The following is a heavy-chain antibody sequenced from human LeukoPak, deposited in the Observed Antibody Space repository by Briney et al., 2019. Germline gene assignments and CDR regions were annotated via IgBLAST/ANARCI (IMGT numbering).Heavy chain of an antibody. Sequence: GGSLRLSCAASGFTFDDYAMHWVRQAPGKGLEWVSGITWNSGNIDYADSVKGRFTISRDNAKNSLYLQMNSLRAEDTALYYCAKDNSGASDLWGRGTLVTVSS. CDR2: ITWNSGNI. J-gene: IGHJ2*01. D-gene: IGHD1-1*01. V-gene: IGHV3-9*01. CDR1: GFTFDDYA. CDR3: AKDNSGASDL.